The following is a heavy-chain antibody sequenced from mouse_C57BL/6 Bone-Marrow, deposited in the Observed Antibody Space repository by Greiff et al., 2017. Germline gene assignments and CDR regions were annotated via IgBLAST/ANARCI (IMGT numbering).Heavy chain of an antibody. J-gene: IGHJ3*01. CDR1: GFTFSSYG. Sequence: DVKLVESGGDLVKPGGSLKLSCAASGFTFSSYGMSWVRQTPDKRLEWVATISSGGSYTYYPDSVKGRFTISRDNAKNTLYLQMSSLKSEDTAMYYCARQRYPWFAYWGQGTLVTVSA. CDR2: ISSGGSYT. D-gene: IGHD2-12*01. CDR3: ARQRYPWFAY. V-gene: IGHV5-6*02.